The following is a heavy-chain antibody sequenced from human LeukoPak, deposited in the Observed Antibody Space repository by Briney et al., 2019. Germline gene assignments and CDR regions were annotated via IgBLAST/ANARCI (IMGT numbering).Heavy chain of an antibody. D-gene: IGHD4-17*01. CDR1: GGSISSGDYY. J-gene: IGHJ4*02. Sequence: SQTLSLTCTVSGGSISSGDYYWSWIRQPPGKGLEGIGYIYYSGSTYYNPSLKSRVTISVDTSKNQFSLKLSSVTAADTAVYYCARGPRDYDDYSGYFDYWGQGTLVTVSS. V-gene: IGHV4-30-4*01. CDR2: IYYSGST. CDR3: ARGPRDYDDYSGYFDY.